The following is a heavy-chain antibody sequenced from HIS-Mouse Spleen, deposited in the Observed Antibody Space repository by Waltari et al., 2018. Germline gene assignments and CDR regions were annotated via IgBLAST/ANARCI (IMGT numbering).Heavy chain of an antibody. D-gene: IGHD2-8*01. CDR3: AKDGLMVYAIGDY. CDR1: GFTFSSYG. J-gene: IGHJ4*02. Sequence: QVQLVESGGGVVQPGRSLRLSCAASGFTFSSYGMHWVRQAPGKGLEWVAVIWYDGSNKYYADSVKGRFTISRDNSKNTLYLQMNSLRAEDTAVYYCAKDGLMVYAIGDYWGQGTLVTVSS. CDR2: IWYDGSNK. V-gene: IGHV3-33*06.